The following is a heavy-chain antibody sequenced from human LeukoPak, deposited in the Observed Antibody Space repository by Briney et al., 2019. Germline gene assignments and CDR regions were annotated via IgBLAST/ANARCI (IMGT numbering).Heavy chain of an antibody. CDR2: IKQDGSEK. D-gene: IGHD6-19*01. CDR1: GFTFSSYW. J-gene: IGHJ3*02. Sequence: PGGSLRLSCAASGFTFSSYWMSWVRQAPGKGLEWVANIKQDGSEKYYVDSVEGRFTISRDNAKNSLYLQMNSLRAEDTAVYYCARDSKYSSGWYDAFDIWGQGTMVTVSS. CDR3: ARDSKYSSGWYDAFDI. V-gene: IGHV3-7*01.